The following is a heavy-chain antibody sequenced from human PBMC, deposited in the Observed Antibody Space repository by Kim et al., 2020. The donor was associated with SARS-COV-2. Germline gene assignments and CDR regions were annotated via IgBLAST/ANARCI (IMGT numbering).Heavy chain of an antibody. V-gene: IGHV3-33*01. CDR2: IWYDGSNK. J-gene: IGHJ4*02. D-gene: IGHD1-26*01. Sequence: GGSLRLSCAASGFTFSSYGMHWVRQAPGKGLEWVAVIWYDGSNKYYADSVKGRFTISRDNSKNTLYLQMNSLRAEDTAVYYCARDLLSHFGVDYWGQGTLVTVSS. CDR1: GFTFSSYG. CDR3: ARDLLSHFGVDY.